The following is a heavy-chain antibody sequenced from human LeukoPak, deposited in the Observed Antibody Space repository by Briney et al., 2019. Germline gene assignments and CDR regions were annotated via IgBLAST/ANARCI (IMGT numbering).Heavy chain of an antibody. CDR1: GFTFSGSA. CDR3: ARPIATAATEILDY. J-gene: IGHJ4*02. Sequence: PGGSLRLSCAASGFTFSGSALHWVRQASGKGLEWVSSISSNGYYLYYADSVKGRFTVSRDNTKNSLSLQMNSLRAEDTAVYYCARPIATAATEILDYWGQGALVTVSS. D-gene: IGHD6-25*01. V-gene: IGHV3-21*01. CDR2: ISSNGYYL.